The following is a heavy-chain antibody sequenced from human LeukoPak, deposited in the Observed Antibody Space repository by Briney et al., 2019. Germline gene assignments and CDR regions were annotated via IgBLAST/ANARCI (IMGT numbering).Heavy chain of an antibody. CDR1: GFTFSSYA. J-gene: IGHJ1*01. CDR3: AKSYRISPEYFQH. Sequence: GGSLRLSCAASGFTFSSYAMSWVRQAPGKGLEWVSAISGSGGSTYYADSVKGRFTISRDNSKSTLYLQMNSLRAEDTAVYYCAKSYRISPEYFQHWGQGTLVTVSS. V-gene: IGHV3-23*01. D-gene: IGHD1-14*01. CDR2: ISGSGGST.